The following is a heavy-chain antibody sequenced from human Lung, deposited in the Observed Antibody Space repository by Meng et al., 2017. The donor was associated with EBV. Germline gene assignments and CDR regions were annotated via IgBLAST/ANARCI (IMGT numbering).Heavy chain of an antibody. D-gene: IGHD6-19*01. CDR3: ARLYRGGWYL. CDR2: INRSGST. Sequence: QEQPQQWGAGLVKPSEALSLTCAVYGGYLSAYYWSWIRQHPGKGLEWIGEINRSGSTNHNPSLKSRLTVSMDTSKNQFSLKLSSVTAADTAVYYCARLYRGGWYLWGRGTLVTVSS. CDR1: GGYLSAYY. J-gene: IGHJ4*02. V-gene: IGHV4-34*02.